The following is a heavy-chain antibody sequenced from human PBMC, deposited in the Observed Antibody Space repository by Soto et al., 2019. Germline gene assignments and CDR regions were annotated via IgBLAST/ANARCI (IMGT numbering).Heavy chain of an antibody. J-gene: IGHJ4*02. D-gene: IGHD1-7*01. V-gene: IGHV3-7*01. CDR1: GFTSSSYW. CDR2: INQDGSEK. Sequence: EVQLVESGGGLVQPGGSLRLSCAASGFTSSSYWMSWVRQVPGRGLEWVANINQDGSEKYYVDSVRGRFTISRDNAKKSLYLQMNSLRAEDTAVYDCASAPNWNYGYWGQGTLVTVSS. CDR3: ASAPNWNYGY.